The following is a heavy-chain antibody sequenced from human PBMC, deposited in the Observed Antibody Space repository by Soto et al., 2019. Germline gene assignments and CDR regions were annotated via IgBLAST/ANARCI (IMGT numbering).Heavy chain of an antibody. Sequence: PXXTLSLAFAVYGGSFSGYYWRWILQPPGKGLEWIGEINHSGSTNYNPSLKSRVTISVDTSKNQFSLKLSSVTAADTAVYYCARGGCSSTSCYGHAFDIWGQGTMVTV. CDR2: INHSGST. CDR3: ARGGCSSTSCYGHAFDI. CDR1: GGSFSGYY. J-gene: IGHJ3*02. D-gene: IGHD2-2*01. V-gene: IGHV4-34*01.